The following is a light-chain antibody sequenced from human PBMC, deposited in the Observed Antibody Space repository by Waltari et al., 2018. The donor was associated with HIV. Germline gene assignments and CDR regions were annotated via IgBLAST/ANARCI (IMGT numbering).Light chain of an antibody. V-gene: IGLV2-14*01. J-gene: IGLJ2*01. Sequence: QSALTQPASVSGSPGQSITISCTGTTSDVGGYDYVPWYQQHPGKVPKLIIYEVTNRPSGVSNRFSGFKSGNTASLTISGLQPEDEADYYCSSFTSSDTPVVFGGGTKLTVL. CDR3: SSFTSSDTPVV. CDR2: EVT. CDR1: TSDVGGYDY.